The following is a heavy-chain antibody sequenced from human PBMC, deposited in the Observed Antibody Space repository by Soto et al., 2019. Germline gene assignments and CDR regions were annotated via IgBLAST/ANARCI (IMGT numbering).Heavy chain of an antibody. CDR2: ISGKNGNT. CDR1: GYTFISHG. Sequence: QVQLVQSGVEVKKPGASVKVSCKASGYTFISHGISWVRQAPGQGLDWMGWISGKNGNTNSAQKLQGRVTLTTDTSTSTAYMELRSLRSDDTAVYYCARVSSSIVVVPDYGMDVWGQGTTVTVSS. J-gene: IGHJ6*02. D-gene: IGHD2-15*01. CDR3: ARVSSSIVVVPDYGMDV. V-gene: IGHV1-18*04.